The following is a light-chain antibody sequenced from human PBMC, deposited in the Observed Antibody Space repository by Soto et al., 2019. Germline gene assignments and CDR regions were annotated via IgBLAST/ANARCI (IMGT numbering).Light chain of an antibody. J-gene: IGKJ1*01. CDR1: QDIDSW. V-gene: IGKV1-12*01. CDR2: AAS. Sequence: IQMTQSPSSVSASVGDRVTITCRASQDIDSWLAWYQQKPGKAPRLLIYAASNLQSGVPSRFSGSGSGTDFTFTISSLHPEDFATYYCQQGSSFPWTFGQRTKV. CDR3: QQGSSFPWT.